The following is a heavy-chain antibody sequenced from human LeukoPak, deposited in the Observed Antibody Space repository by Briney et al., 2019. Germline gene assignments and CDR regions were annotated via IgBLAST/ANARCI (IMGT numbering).Heavy chain of an antibody. J-gene: IGHJ4*02. CDR2: INPSGGST. CDR3: AVHPFDY. V-gene: IGHV1-46*01. CDR1: GYTFTSYY. Sequence: GASATVSCTASGYTFTSYYMHWVRQAPGQGLEWMGIINPSGGSTSYAQKFQGRVTMTRDTSTSTVYMELSSLRSEDTAVYYCAVHPFDYWGQGTLVTVSS.